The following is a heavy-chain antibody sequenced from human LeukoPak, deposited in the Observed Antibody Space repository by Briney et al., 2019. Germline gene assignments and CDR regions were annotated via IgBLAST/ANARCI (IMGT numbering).Heavy chain of an antibody. CDR3: SRSGDTNRNWFDP. CDR2: ISYDGSNE. V-gene: IGHV3-30-3*01. J-gene: IGHJ5*02. D-gene: IGHD1-14*01. CDR1: GGTFSSYV. Sequence: SCKASGGTFSSYVMHWVRQPPGKGLEWVAVISYDGSNEHYVDSVKGRFTISRDNSKNTLYVQMNSLRAEDTAVYYCSRSGDTNRNWFDPWGQGTLVTVSS.